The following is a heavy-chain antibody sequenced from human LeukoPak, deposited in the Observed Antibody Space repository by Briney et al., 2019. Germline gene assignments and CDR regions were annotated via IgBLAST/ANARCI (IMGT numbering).Heavy chain of an antibody. CDR3: ASSGGYNWNWYFDL. D-gene: IGHD5-24*01. Sequence: PGRSLRLSCAASGFTFSSYAMHWVRQAPGKGLEWVAVISYDGSNKYYADSVKGRFTISRDNSKNTLYLQMNSLRAEDTAVYYCASSGGYNWNWYFDLWGRGTLVTVSS. CDR1: GFTFSSYA. CDR2: ISYDGSNK. V-gene: IGHV3-30-3*01. J-gene: IGHJ2*01.